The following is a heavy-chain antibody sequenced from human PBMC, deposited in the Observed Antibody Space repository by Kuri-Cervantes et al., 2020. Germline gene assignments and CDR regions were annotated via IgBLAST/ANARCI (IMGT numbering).Heavy chain of an antibody. CDR2: IYYSGST. Sequence: SDPLSPPVSVSGGSISSSSYYWGWIRQPPGKGLEWIGSIYYSGSTYCNPSLQSRVTISVDTSKNQLSLKLSSVTAAHTAVDYCARVRRPRVLRPYYMDVWGKGAKVTVSS. CDR3: ARVRRPRVLRPYYMDV. CDR1: GGSISSSSYY. V-gene: IGHV4-39*07. J-gene: IGHJ6*03. D-gene: IGHD3-3*01.